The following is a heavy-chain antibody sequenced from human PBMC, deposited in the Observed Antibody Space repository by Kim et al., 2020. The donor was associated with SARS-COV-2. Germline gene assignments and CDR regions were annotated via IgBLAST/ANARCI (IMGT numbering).Heavy chain of an antibody. CDR1: GFTFSSYA. J-gene: IGHJ4*02. D-gene: IGHD3-22*01. V-gene: IGHV3-23*01. CDR3: AKDSYDSSGYYPNHPTPNFDY. Sequence: GGSLRLSCAASGFTFSSYAMSWVRQAPGKGLEWVSAISGSGGSTYYADSVKGRFTISRDNSKNTLYLQMNSLRAEDTAVYYCAKDSYDSSGYYPNHPTPNFDYWGQGTLVTVSS. CDR2: ISGSGGST.